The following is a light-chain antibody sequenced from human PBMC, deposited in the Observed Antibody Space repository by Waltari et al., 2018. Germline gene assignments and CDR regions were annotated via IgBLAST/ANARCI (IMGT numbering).Light chain of an antibody. V-gene: IGKV2-30*02. CDR2: RVS. J-gene: IGKJ1*01. CDR1: QSLVHSDGNTY. Sequence: DVVMTQSPLSLPVTLGQPASISCRSSQSLVHSDGNTYLNWFQQRPGQSPRRLFYRVSNRDSGVPDRFGGSGSGTDFTLKISRVEAEDVGVYYCMQGTHWPWTFGQGTMVEIK. CDR3: MQGTHWPWT.